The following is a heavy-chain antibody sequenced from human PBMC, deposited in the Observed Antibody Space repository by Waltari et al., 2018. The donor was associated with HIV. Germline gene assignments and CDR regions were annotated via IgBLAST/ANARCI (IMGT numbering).Heavy chain of an antibody. Sequence: EVQVVESGGGLVKPGGSLRLACVVSGFTLSNAWMNWVRHAAGKGPEWVGRMKSKDDGGTTDYAASVKGRFTISRDDSKNTLYLQMSSLKTEDTAVYFCATVDRYYEHVWGNYRQGYFDYWGLGTLVTVSS. CDR2: MKSKDDGGTT. CDR1: GFTLSNAW. CDR3: ATVDRYYEHVWGNYRQGYFDY. V-gene: IGHV3-15*07. D-gene: IGHD3-16*02. J-gene: IGHJ4*02.